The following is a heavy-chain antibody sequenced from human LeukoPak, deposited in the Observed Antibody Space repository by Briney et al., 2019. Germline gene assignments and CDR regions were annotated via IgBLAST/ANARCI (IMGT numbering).Heavy chain of an antibody. V-gene: IGHV3-7*01. CDR2: IKQDGSEK. J-gene: IGHJ3*02. Sequence: GGSLRLSCAASGFTFSDYSMNWVRQAPGKGLEWVANIKQDGSEKYYVDSVKGRFTISRDNAKNSLYLQMNSLRAEDTAVYYCARRGLLRAFDIWGQGTMVAVSS. CDR1: GFTFSDYS. D-gene: IGHD3-22*01. CDR3: ARRGLLRAFDI.